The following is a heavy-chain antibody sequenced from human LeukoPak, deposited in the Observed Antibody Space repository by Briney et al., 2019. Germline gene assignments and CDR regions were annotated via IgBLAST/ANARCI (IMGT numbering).Heavy chain of an antibody. CDR1: GYTFTSYD. CDR3: ATHRRVVAAPIDS. Sequence: GASVKVSCKGSGYTFTSYDINWEGQASGQGLGWRGWTNPNSGNTGYAQKFQGRVTMTRNTDISTDYMELRRLRSEDTAVYYCATHRRVVAAPIDSWGQGALVTVSS. CDR2: TNPNSGNT. D-gene: IGHD6-6*01. J-gene: IGHJ4*02. V-gene: IGHV1-8*01.